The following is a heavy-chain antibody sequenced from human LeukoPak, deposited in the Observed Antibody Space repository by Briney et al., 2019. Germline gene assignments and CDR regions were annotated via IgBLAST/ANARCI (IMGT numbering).Heavy chain of an antibody. V-gene: IGHV3-23*01. Sequence: GGSLRLSCAASGFTFSSYAMSWVRQAPGKGLEWVSAISSSGGNTYYAGSVKGRFTISRDNSKNTLYVQMNSLRAEDTAVYYCAREPPPITMVRGVIIETDAFDIWGQGTMVTVSS. CDR3: AREPPPITMVRGVIIETDAFDI. CDR1: GFTFSSYA. D-gene: IGHD3-10*01. J-gene: IGHJ3*02. CDR2: ISSSGGNT.